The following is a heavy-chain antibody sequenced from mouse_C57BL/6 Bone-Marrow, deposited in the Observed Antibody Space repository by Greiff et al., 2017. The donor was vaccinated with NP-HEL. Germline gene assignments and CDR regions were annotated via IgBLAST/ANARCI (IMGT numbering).Heavy chain of an antibody. V-gene: IGHV1-19*01. CDR2: INPYNGGT. D-gene: IGHD1-1*01. J-gene: IGHJ4*01. CDR3: ARAYGSSYIMDY. CDR1: GYTFTDYY. Sequence: EVQLQQSGPVLVKPGASVKMSCKASGYTFTDYYMNWVKQSHGKSLEWIGVINPYNGGTSYNQKFKGKATLTVDKSSSTAYMELNSLTSEDSAVYYCARAYGSSYIMDYWGQGTSVTVSS.